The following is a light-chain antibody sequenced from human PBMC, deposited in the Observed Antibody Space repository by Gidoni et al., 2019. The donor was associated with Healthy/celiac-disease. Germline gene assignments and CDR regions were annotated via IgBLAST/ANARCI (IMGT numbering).Light chain of an antibody. V-gene: IGKV1-39*01. Sequence: DIQMTQSPSSLSASVGDRVTITCRSSQSISSYLNWYQQKPGKAPKLLIYAASSLQSGVPSRFSGSGSGKDFTITISSLQPEDFANYYCQQSYSTLLFGQGTKLEIK. CDR2: AAS. J-gene: IGKJ2*01. CDR3: QQSYSTLL. CDR1: QSISSY.